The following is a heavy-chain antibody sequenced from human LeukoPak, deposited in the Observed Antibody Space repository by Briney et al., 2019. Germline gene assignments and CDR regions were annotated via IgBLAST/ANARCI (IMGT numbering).Heavy chain of an antibody. CDR3: TRYNNAHFDY. Sequence: GGSLRLSCAGSGFTFGGYGMHWFRQTPGKGLEWVAVIAYDGSRAFYADSVKGRFTISRDNSKNTMSVQMDDLRAEDTAVYYCTRYNNAHFDYWGQGTLVTVSS. CDR2: IAYDGSRA. J-gene: IGHJ4*02. D-gene: IGHD1-14*01. CDR1: GFTFGGYG. V-gene: IGHV3-33*01.